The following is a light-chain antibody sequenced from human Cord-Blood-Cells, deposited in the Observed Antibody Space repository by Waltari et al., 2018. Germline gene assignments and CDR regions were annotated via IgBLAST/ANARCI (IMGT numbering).Light chain of an antibody. Sequence: QSALTQPASVSGSPGQSITISCTGTSSDVGGYNYVSWYQQHPGKAPKLMIYEVSNRPVVVSKRFSGCKSGNTASLTISGLQAEDEADYYCSSYTSSSTYVFGTGTKVTVL. CDR1: SSDVGGYNY. J-gene: IGLJ1*01. V-gene: IGLV2-14*01. CDR3: SSYTSSSTYV. CDR2: EVS.